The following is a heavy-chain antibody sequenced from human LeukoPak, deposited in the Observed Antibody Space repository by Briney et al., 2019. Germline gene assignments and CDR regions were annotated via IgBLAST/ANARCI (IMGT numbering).Heavy chain of an antibody. Sequence: SQTLSLTCTVSGGSISSGSYYWSWIRQPAGKGLEWIGRIYTSESTNYNPSLKSRVTISVDTSKNQFSLKLSSVTAADTAVYYCARDYYDSSGPHYYFDYWGQGTLVTVSS. D-gene: IGHD3-22*01. CDR3: ARDYYDSSGPHYYFDY. V-gene: IGHV4-61*02. CDR1: GGSISSGSYY. CDR2: IYTSEST. J-gene: IGHJ4*02.